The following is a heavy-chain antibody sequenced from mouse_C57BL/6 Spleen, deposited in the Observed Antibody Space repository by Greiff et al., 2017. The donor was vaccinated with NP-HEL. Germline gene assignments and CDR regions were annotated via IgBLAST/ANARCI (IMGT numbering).Heavy chain of an antibody. V-gene: IGHV3-1*01. Sequence: EVQLQESGPGMVKPSQSLSLTCTVTGYSITSGYDWHWIRHFPGNKLEWMGYISYSGSTNYNPSLKSRISITHDTSKNHFFLKLNSVTTEDTATYYCARGGHYDYDEAWFAYWGQGTLVTVSA. CDR2: ISYSGST. D-gene: IGHD2-4*01. CDR1: GYSITSGYD. CDR3: ARGGHYDYDEAWFAY. J-gene: IGHJ3*01.